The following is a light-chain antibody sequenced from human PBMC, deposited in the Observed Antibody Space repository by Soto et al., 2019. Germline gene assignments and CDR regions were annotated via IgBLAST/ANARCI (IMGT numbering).Light chain of an antibody. V-gene: IGKV3-20*01. CDR2: GAS. CDR1: QSVSSSY. J-gene: IGKJ4*01. CDR3: QQFGSSPFT. Sequence: EIVLTQSPGTLSLSPGERATLSCRASQSVSSSYLAWYQQKPGQAPRLRIYGASSRATGIPDRFSGSGSGTDLTLTISRLEPEDFAVYYCQQFGSSPFTFGGGTKVEI.